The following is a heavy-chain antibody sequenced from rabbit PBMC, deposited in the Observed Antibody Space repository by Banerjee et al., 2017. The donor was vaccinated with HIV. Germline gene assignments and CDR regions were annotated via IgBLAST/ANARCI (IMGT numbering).Heavy chain of an antibody. D-gene: IGHD4-1*01. V-gene: IGHV1S47*01. CDR3: TRNANGGWDL. CDR2: IYPGFGIT. J-gene: IGHJ4*01. CDR1: GIDLISNA. Sequence: QEQLKETGGGLVQPGGSLTLSCKASGIDLISNAMSWVCQAPGKGLEWIGDIYPGFGITNYANWVKGRFTISSDNAQNTVDLQMNSLTAADTATYFCTRNANGGWDLWGPGTLVTVS.